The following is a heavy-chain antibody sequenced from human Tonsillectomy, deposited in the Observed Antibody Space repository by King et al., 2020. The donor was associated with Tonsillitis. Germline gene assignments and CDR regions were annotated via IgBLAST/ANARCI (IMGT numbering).Heavy chain of an antibody. CDR1: GFTFSSYW. CDR2: IKQDGSEK. V-gene: IGHV3-7*03. Sequence: VQLVESGGGLVQPGGSLRLSCAASGFTFSSYWMSWVRQAPGKGLEWVANIKQDGSEKYYVDSVKGRFTISRDNAKNSLYLQMNSLRAEDTAVYYCARRGTPGGPIQGDFDYWGQGTLVTVSS. D-gene: IGHD3-10*01. J-gene: IGHJ4*02. CDR3: ARRGTPGGPIQGDFDY.